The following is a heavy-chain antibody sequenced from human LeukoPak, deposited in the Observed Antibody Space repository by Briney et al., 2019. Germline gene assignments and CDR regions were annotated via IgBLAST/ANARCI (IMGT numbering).Heavy chain of an antibody. CDR3: ARHTTGGAFDI. CDR1: GGSISSSSYY. Sequence: SETLSLTCTVSGGSISSSSYYWGWIRQPPGKGLEWIGSIYYSGSTYYNPSLKSRVTISVDTSKNQFSLKLSSVTAADTAVYYCARHTTGGAFDIWGQGTMVTVSS. V-gene: IGHV4-39*01. CDR2: IYYSGST. J-gene: IGHJ3*02. D-gene: IGHD1-14*01.